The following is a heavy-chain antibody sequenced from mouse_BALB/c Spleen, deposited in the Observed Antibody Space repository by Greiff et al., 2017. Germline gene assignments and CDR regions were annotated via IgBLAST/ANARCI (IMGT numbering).Heavy chain of an antibody. CDR3: AKNFQPPYAMDY. V-gene: IGHV2-5-1*01. CDR2: IWRGGST. D-gene: IGHD6-1*01. J-gene: IGHJ4*01. Sequence: QVQLKESGPSLVQPSQSLSITCTVSGFSLTSYGLHWVRQSPGKGLEWLGVIWRGGSTDYNAAFMSRLSITKDNSKSQVFFKMNSLQADDTAIYYCAKNFQPPYAMDYWGQGTSVTVSS. CDR1: GFSLTSYG.